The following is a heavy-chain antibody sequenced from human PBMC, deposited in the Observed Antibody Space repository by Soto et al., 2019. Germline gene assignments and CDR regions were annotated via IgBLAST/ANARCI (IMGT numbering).Heavy chain of an antibody. J-gene: IGHJ3*02. V-gene: IGHV1-2*02. D-gene: IGHD3-9*01. Sequence: ASVKVSCKASGYTFTGYYMPWVRQPPGQGLEWMGWINPNSGGTNYAQKFQGRVTMTRDTSISTAYMALSRLRSDDTAVYYCARSHYDILAGYYDAFDTSGQGAMVSVSS. CDR3: ARSHYDILAGYYDAFDT. CDR2: INPNSGGT. CDR1: GYTFTGYY.